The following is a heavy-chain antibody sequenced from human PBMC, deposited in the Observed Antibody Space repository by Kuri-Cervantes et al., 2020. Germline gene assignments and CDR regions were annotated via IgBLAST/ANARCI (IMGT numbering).Heavy chain of an antibody. V-gene: IGHV3-30*03. D-gene: IGHD3-22*01. CDR1: GFTFSSYS. J-gene: IGHJ4*02. CDR3: ARARVMYYYDSSGRIDY. Sequence: GGSLRLSCAASGFTFSSYSMNWVRQAPGKGLEWVAVISYDGSSKYYADSVKGRFTISRDNSKNTLYLQMNSLRAEDTAVYYCARARVMYYYDSSGRIDYWGQGTLVTVSS. CDR2: ISYDGSSK.